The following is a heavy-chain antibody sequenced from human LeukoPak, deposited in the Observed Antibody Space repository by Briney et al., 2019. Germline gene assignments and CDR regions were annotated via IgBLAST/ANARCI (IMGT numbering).Heavy chain of an antibody. CDR1: GFTFSNAW. Sequence: PGGSLRLSCAASGFTFSNAWMSWVRQAPGKGLEWVGRIKSKTDGGTTDYAAPVKGRFTISRDDSKNTLYLQMNSLKTEDTAVYYCTTDARSREWELLAVGPYFDYWGQGTLVTVSS. CDR3: TTDARSREWELLAVGPYFDY. D-gene: IGHD1-26*01. J-gene: IGHJ4*02. CDR2: IKSKTDGGTT. V-gene: IGHV3-15*01.